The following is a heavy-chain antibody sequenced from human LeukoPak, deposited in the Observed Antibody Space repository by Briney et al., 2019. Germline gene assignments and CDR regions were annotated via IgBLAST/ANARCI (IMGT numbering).Heavy chain of an antibody. J-gene: IGHJ6*03. CDR1: GYTFTSYG. CDR2: ISAYNGNT. Sequence: ASVTVSCKASGYTFTSYGISWVRQAPGQGLEWMGWISAYNGNTNYAQKLQGRVTMTTDTSTSTAYMELRSLRSDDTAVYYCAREEGGYCTNGVCPNYYYYYMDVWGKGTTVTVSS. D-gene: IGHD2-8*01. CDR3: AREEGGYCTNGVCPNYYYYYMDV. V-gene: IGHV1-18*01.